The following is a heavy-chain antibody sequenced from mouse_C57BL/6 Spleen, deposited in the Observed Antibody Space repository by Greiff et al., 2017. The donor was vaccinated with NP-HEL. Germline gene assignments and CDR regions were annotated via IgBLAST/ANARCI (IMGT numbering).Heavy chain of an antibody. Sequence: QVQLQQPGAELVKPGASVKMSCKASGYTFTSYWITWVKQRPGQGLGWIGDIYPGSGSTNYNEKFKSKATLTVDTSASTAYMQLSSLTSEDSAVYYCAGRDGNYFDDWGQGTTLTVAS. CDR3: AGRDGNYFDD. CDR1: GYTFTSYW. CDR2: IYPGSGST. J-gene: IGHJ2*01. V-gene: IGHV1-55*01. D-gene: IGHD3-3*01.